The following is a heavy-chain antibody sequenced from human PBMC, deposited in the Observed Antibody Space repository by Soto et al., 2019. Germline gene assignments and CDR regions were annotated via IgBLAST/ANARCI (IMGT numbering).Heavy chain of an antibody. CDR3: ARGHYDILTGTRRHWFDP. CDR1: GGSFSGYY. J-gene: IGHJ5*02. CDR2: INHSGST. D-gene: IGHD3-9*01. Sequence: SETLSLTCAVYGGSFSGYYWSWIRQPPGKGLEWIGEINHSGSTNYNPSLKSRVTISVDTSKNQFSLKLSSVTAADTAVYYCARGHYDILTGTRRHWFDPWGQGTLVTVSS. V-gene: IGHV4-34*01.